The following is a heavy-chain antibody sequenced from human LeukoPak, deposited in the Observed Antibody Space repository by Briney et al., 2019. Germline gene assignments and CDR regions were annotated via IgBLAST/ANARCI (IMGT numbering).Heavy chain of an antibody. CDR2: IYYSGST. CDR3: ARGGYDLYVY. CDR1: GGSISSYY. J-gene: IGHJ4*02. D-gene: IGHD5-12*01. Sequence: SETLSLTCTVSGGSISSYYWSWIRQPPGKGLEWIGYIYYSGSTNYNPSLKSRVTISVDTSKNQFSLKLSSVTAADTAVYYCARGGYDLYVYWGQGTLVTVSS. V-gene: IGHV4-59*01.